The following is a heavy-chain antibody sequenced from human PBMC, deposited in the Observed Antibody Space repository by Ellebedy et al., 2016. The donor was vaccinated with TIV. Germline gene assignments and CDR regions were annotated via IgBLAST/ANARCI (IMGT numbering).Heavy chain of an antibody. CDR1: GYTFSDYY. V-gene: IGHV1-46*04. Sequence: AASVKVSCKASGYTFSDYYIEWVRQAPGQGLEWMGIINPSGGTTTYAQKLQGIVTMTRDPSTSTVYMELTSLRSEDTAMYYCARDTGRIAAAGLDFWGQGTLVTVSS. CDR3: ARDTGRIAAAGLDF. J-gene: IGHJ4*02. CDR2: INPSGGTT. D-gene: IGHD6-25*01.